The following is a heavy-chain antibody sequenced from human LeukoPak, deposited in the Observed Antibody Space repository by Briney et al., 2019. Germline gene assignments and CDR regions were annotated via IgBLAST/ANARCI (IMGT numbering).Heavy chain of an antibody. CDR2: ISAYNGNT. J-gene: IGHJ6*02. CDR3: ARRAPVVPAVRYYYYGMDV. V-gene: IGHV1-18*01. CDR1: GYTFTSYG. D-gene: IGHD2-2*01. Sequence: ASVTVSCKASGYTFTSYGISWVRQAPGQGLEWMGWISAYNGNTIYAQKLQGRVTMTTDTSTSTAYMELRSLRSDDTAVYYCARRAPVVPAVRYYYYGMDVWGQGTTVTVSS.